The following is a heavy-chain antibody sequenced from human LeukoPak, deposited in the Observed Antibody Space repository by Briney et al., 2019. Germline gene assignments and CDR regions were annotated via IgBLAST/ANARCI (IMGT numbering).Heavy chain of an antibody. D-gene: IGHD3-22*01. J-gene: IGHJ4*02. CDR1: GGSFSGYY. V-gene: IGHV4-34*01. CDR2: INHSGST. CDR3: ARAFDYYDSSGYTNKYFDY. Sequence: SETLSLTCAVYGGSFSGYYWSWIRQPPGKGLEWIGEINHSGSTNYNPSLKSRVTISVDTSKNQFSLKLSSVTAADTAVYYCARAFDYYDSSGYTNKYFDYWGQGTLVTVSS.